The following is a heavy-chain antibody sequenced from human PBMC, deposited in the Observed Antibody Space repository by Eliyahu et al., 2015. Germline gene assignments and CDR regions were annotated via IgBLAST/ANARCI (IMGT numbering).Heavy chain of an antibody. CDR1: GFTFSSYS. CDR2: ISTSNTI. D-gene: IGHD5-12*01. CDR3: ARDLGYGARADF. Sequence: EVQLVESGGGLVQPGGSLXXSCAAFGFTFSSYSMNWVRQAPGKGLDWVSYISTSNTIYYADSVKGRFTISRDNAKNSLYLQMNSLRAEDTAVYYCARDLGYGARADFWGQGTLVTVSX. J-gene: IGHJ4*02. V-gene: IGHV3-48*01.